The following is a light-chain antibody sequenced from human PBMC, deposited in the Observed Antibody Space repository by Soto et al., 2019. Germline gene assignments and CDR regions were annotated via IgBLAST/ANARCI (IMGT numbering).Light chain of an antibody. CDR2: GAS. V-gene: IGKV3-15*01. Sequence: EIVMTQSPATLSVSPGERSTLSCRASHSVSSDLAWYQQKPGQAPRLLIYGASTRAIGIPARFSGSGSGTEFTLTISSLQSEDFAVYYCQQYNNWPPTFGQGTRLEIK. J-gene: IGKJ5*01. CDR1: HSVSSD. CDR3: QQYNNWPPT.